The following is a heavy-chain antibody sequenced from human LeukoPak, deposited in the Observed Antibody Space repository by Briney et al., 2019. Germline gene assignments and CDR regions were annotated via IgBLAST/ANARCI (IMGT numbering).Heavy chain of an antibody. CDR3: ARGAEGGSAY. D-gene: IGHD3-16*01. CDR2: IHSGGYT. J-gene: IGHJ4*02. Sequence: PGGSLRLSCVASGFSVSSNYMSWVRLAPGKGLQWVSVIHSGGYTYYADSVKGRFTISRDNSKNTVYLQMNSLRDEDTAVYYCARGAEGGSAYWGQGTLVIVSS. CDR1: GFSVSSNY. V-gene: IGHV3-53*01.